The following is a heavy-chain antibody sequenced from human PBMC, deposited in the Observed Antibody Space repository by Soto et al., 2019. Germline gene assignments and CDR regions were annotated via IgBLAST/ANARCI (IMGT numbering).Heavy chain of an antibody. Sequence: GESLKISCKGSGYSFTSYWIGWVRQMTGKGLEWMGIIYPGDSYTRYSPSFQGQVTISADKSISTAYLQWSSLKASDTAMYYCARGRLMNYDSSGYYTPWGQGTLFHVPS. CDR2: IYPGDSYT. D-gene: IGHD3-22*01. V-gene: IGHV5-51*01. J-gene: IGHJ5*02. CDR1: GYSFTSYW. CDR3: ARGRLMNYDSSGYYTP.